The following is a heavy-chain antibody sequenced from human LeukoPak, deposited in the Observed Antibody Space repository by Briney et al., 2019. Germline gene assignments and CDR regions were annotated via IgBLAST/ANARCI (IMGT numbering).Heavy chain of an antibody. CDR3: ARDLAWGGY. D-gene: IGHD7-27*01. CDR2: ITSRSSSM. CDR1: GFTFSIYT. Sequence: GGSLRLSCVASGFTFSIYTMSWVRQAPGKGLEWVSSITSRSSSMYSADSVKGRLTISRDNAKNSLYLQMNSLRAEDTAVYYCARDLAWGGYWGQGTLVTVSS. J-gene: IGHJ4*02. V-gene: IGHV3-21*01.